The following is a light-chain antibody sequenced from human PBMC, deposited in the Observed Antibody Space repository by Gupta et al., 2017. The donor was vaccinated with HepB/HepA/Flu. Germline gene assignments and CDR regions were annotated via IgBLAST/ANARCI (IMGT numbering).Light chain of an antibody. CDR2: DVS. CDR1: SSDVGAHNY. V-gene: IGLV2-14*03. J-gene: IGLJ1*01. CDR3: SSHTSSYTLV. Sequence: QSALTQPASVSGSPGQSITISCTGTSSDVGAHNYVSWYQQHPGKVPKLMIYDVSNRPSGVSNRFSGSKSGNTASLTISGLQAEDEADYYRSSHTSSYTLVFGTGTKVTVL.